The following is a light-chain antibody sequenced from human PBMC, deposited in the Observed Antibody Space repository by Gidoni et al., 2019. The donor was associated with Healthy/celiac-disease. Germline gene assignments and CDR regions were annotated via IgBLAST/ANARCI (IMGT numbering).Light chain of an antibody. CDR1: QSLLHSNGYNY. J-gene: IGKJ2*01. Sequence: DIVMTQSPLSLTVTPGEPASISCRSSQSLLHSNGYNYLDWYLQKPGQSPQLLIDLGSNRASGVPDRFSGSGSGTDFTLKISRVEAEDVGVYYCMQALQTQYTFGQGTKLEIK. V-gene: IGKV2-28*01. CDR2: LGS. CDR3: MQALQTQYT.